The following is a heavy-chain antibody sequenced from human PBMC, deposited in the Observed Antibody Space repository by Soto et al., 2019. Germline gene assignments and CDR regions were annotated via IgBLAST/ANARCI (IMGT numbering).Heavy chain of an antibody. D-gene: IGHD3-22*01. V-gene: IGHV4-39*01. Sequence: PSETLSLTCSVSGDSISNSRFYWAWNRQPPGEGLEWIGSIYHTGNAYYNPSPKSRVTIFVDTSKNQFSLKLTSVTAADTALYYCARDYFDSSDYTTNWFDPWGQGTLVTVSS. CDR3: ARDYFDSSDYTTNWFDP. CDR1: GDSISNSRFY. J-gene: IGHJ5*02. CDR2: IYHTGNA.